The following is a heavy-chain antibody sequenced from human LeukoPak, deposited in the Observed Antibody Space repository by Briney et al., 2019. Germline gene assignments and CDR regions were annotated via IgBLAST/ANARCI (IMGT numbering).Heavy chain of an antibody. CDR3: ARVQRVKFPLRYYFDY. CDR1: GYTFTSYD. V-gene: IGHV1-8*01. Sequence: GASVKVSCKASGYTFTSYDINWVREATGQGLEWMGLMNPNSGNTGYAQKFQGRVTMTRNTCISTAYMELRSLRSEDTAVYYCARVQRVKFPLRYYFDYWGQGTLVTVSA. D-gene: IGHD3-10*01. CDR2: MNPNSGNT. J-gene: IGHJ4*02.